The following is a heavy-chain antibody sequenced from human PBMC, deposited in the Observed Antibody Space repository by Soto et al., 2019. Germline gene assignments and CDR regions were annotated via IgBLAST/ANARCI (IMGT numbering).Heavy chain of an antibody. V-gene: IGHV3-23*01. CDR3: AKVKCSSTSCYTGYYYYGMDV. Sequence: LRLSCAASGFTFSSYAMSWVRQAPGNCLEWVSAISGSGGSTYYADSVKGRFTISRDNSKNTLYLQMNSLRAEDTAVYYCAKVKCSSTSCYTGYYYYGMDVWGQGTTVTVSS. CDR2: ISGSGGST. CDR1: GFTFSSYA. J-gene: IGHJ6*02. D-gene: IGHD2-2*02.